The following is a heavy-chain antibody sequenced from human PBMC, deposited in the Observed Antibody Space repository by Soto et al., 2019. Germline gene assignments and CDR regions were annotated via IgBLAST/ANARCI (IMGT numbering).Heavy chain of an antibody. D-gene: IGHD3-22*01. V-gene: IGHV1-69*01. Sequence: QVQLVQSGAEVKKPGSSVKVSCKASGGTFSSYAISWVRQAPGQGLEWMGGIIPIFGTANYAQKFQGRVTITADESTSTAYMELSSLRSEDTAVYYCARGNYDSSGFYSDAFDIWGQGTMVTVSS. CDR2: IIPIFGTA. CDR3: ARGNYDSSGFYSDAFDI. CDR1: GGTFSSYA. J-gene: IGHJ3*02.